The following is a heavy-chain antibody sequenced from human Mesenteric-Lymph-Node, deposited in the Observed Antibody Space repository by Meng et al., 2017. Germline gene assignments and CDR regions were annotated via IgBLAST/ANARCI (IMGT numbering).Heavy chain of an antibody. D-gene: IGHD6-19*01. Sequence: SVKVSCKASGGTFNSYAISWVRQAPGQGLEWMGRIIPILAIANYAQKFQGRVTITADKSTTTAYVELSRLRSEDTAVYDCARGQTPRQQWLVSGPGKKNAFDIWGQGTMVTVSS. CDR1: GGTFNSYA. CDR3: ARGQTPRQQWLVSGPGKKNAFDI. J-gene: IGHJ3*02. V-gene: IGHV1-69*04. CDR2: IIPILAIA.